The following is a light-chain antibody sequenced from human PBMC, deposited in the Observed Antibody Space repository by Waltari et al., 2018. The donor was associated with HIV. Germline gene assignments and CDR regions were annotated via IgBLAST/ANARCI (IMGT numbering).Light chain of an antibody. Sequence: DIVMTPSPGFLSVSLGETAIINCKCSRSLFYSPNNKNYLARNQHKIGQATKLLIYCASFREVGVPERFNGSGSEADFTLTTTNVQAEDVAGYYCQQYDSVSPLTCGGGTKVEIE. V-gene: IGKV4-1*01. CDR2: CAS. J-gene: IGKJ4*01. CDR1: RSLFYSPNNKNY. CDR3: QQYDSVSPLT.